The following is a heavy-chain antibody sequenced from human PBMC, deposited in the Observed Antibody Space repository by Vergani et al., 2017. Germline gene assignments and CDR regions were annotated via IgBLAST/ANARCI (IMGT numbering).Heavy chain of an antibody. CDR3: ARDGAPDSSGYLGAFAI. CDR1: GFTFSSYA. V-gene: IGHV3-30-3*01. J-gene: IGHJ3*02. CDR2: ISYDGSNK. D-gene: IGHD3-22*01. Sequence: QVQLVESGGGVVQPGRSLRLSCAASGFTFSSYAMHWVRQAPGKGLEWVAVISYDGSNKYYADSVKGRFTISRDNSKNTLYLQMNSLRAEDTVVYYCARDGAPDSSGYLGAFAIWGQGTMVTVSS.